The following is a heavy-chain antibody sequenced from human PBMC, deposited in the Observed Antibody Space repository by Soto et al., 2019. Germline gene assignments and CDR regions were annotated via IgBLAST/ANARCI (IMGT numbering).Heavy chain of an antibody. CDR2: IWNDGRDK. D-gene: IGHD2-2*01. J-gene: IGHJ4*02. V-gene: IGHV3-33*01. Sequence: QVQVVESGGGVVQPGRSLRLSCAASGFTFSNYAVNWVRQAPGKGLEWVATIWNDGRDKYYGDTVKGRFTISGDTSKNTLVLQMNSLRPEDTAVYYCARASGASWAASEYWGQGTLVTVSS. CDR1: GFTFSNYA. CDR3: ARASGASWAASEY.